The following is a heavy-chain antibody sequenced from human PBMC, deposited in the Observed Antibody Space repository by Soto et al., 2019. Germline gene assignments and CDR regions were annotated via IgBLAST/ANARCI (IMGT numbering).Heavy chain of an antibody. V-gene: IGHV1-18*01. J-gene: IGHJ4*02. CDR2: ISPYKGNT. D-gene: IGHD3-10*01. CDR3: ARDLDGSGSYYTDY. Sequence: GASVKVSCKASGGTFSSYAISWARQAPGQGLEWMGWISPYKGNTHYAQKFQGRVTMTTDTSTSTAYMELRSLRSDDTAVYYCARDLDGSGSYYTDYWGQGTLVTVSS. CDR1: GGTFSSYA.